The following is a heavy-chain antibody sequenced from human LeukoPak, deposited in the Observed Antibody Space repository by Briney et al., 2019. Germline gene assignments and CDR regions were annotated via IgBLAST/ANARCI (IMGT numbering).Heavy chain of an antibody. V-gene: IGHV3-11*01. CDR1: GFTFSDYY. J-gene: IGHJ4*02. CDR3: AKDGEIFGVVIGDENYFDY. CDR2: ISSSGSTI. Sequence: GGSLRLSCAASGFTFSDYYMSWIRQAPGKGLEWVSYISSSGSTIYYADSVKGRFTISRDDAKNSLYLQMNSLRAEDTAVYYCAKDGEIFGVVIGDENYFDYWGQGTLVTVSS. D-gene: IGHD3-3*01.